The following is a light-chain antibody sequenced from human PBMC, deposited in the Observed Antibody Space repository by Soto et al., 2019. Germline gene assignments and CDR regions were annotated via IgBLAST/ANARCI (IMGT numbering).Light chain of an antibody. CDR1: SMDVGGYEY. J-gene: IGLJ1*01. Sequence: QSALTPPPSPSGSPGQPVTISCTVTSMDVGGYEYVSLDLRYLVIAPTLMSYAVSKRPLGVPDRFSGSKSGNTGSLSVSGLQAEDEAEYFRSSYALSNSYVVGTGTK. CDR2: AVS. V-gene: IGLV2-8*01. CDR3: SSYALSNSYV.